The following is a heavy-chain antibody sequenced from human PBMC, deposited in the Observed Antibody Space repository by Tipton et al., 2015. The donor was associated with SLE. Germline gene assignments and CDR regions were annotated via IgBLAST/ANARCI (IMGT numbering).Heavy chain of an antibody. D-gene: IGHD3-22*01. J-gene: IGHJ4*02. CDR2: IKQDGSEK. V-gene: IGHV3-7*05. CDR1: GFTFSSFW. Sequence: GSLRLSCAASGFTFSSFWMTWVRQAPGKGLEWVANIKQDGSEKYYVDSVKGRFTISRDNAKNSLYLQMNSLRVEDTAVYYCAKDWETYYYDSSGNFDYWGQGTLVTVSS. CDR3: AKDWETYYYDSSGNFDY.